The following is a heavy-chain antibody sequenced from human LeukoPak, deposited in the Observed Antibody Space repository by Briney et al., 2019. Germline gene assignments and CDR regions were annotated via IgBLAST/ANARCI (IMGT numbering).Heavy chain of an antibody. D-gene: IGHD6-13*01. V-gene: IGHV1-2*02. CDR3: ARSAESSSWVEFDY. CDR2: INPKSGGT. Sequence: ASVKVSCKASGYTFTGYYIHWVRQAPGQGLEWMGWINPKSGGTNYAQKFQVRGTMTRDTSISTAYMELSRLRSDDTAVYYCARSAESSSWVEFDYWGQGTLVTVSS. J-gene: IGHJ4*02. CDR1: GYTFTGYY.